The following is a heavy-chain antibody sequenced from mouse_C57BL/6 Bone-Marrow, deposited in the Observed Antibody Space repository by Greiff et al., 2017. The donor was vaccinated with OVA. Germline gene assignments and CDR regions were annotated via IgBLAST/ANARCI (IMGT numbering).Heavy chain of an antibody. CDR3: SRDGNYIYWYFDV. CDR2: IYPRSGNT. J-gene: IGHJ1*03. Sequence: QVQLKESGAELARPGASVKLSCKASGYTFTSYGISWVKQRTGQGLEWIGEIYPRSGNTYYNEKFKGKATLTADKSSSTAYMELRSLTSEDSAVYVYSRDGNYIYWYFDVWGTGTTVTVSS. CDR1: GYTFTSYG. D-gene: IGHD2-1*01. V-gene: IGHV1-81*01.